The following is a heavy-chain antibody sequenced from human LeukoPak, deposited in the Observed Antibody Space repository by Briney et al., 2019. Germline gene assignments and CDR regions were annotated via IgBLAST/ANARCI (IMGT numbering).Heavy chain of an antibody. CDR2: IYLGETT. J-gene: IGHJ4*02. D-gene: IGHD3-3*01. V-gene: IGHV4-39*07. Sequence: SETLSLTCTVSGGSISSSSYYWGWIRQPPGKGLEWVGSIYLGETTYYNPSLKTRLTISVDRSKNQFFLKLSSVTAADTAVYYCGTNWSDFDYWGQGILVTVSS. CDR1: GGSISSSSYY. CDR3: GTNWSDFDY.